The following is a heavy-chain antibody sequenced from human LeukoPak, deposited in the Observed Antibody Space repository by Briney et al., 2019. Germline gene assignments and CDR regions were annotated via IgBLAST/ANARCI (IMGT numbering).Heavy chain of an antibody. J-gene: IGHJ4*02. Sequence: PSETLSLTCTVSGDSIRSGGYFWTWIRQHPGKGLEWIGYINYSGDTYSNPSLRSRVTMSVDTSTNHFSLSLSSVTAADTAVYYCARTPLAYNPADHCGQGTLVTVSS. D-gene: IGHD1-1*01. CDR3: ARTPLAYNPADH. V-gene: IGHV4-31*03. CDR2: INYSGDT. CDR1: GDSIRSGGYF.